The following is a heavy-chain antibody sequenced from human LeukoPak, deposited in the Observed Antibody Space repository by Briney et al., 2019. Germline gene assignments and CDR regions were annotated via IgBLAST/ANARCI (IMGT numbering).Heavy chain of an antibody. CDR3: AKDGGSSSGWYGAFDI. J-gene: IGHJ3*02. Sequence: GGSLRLSCAASGFTFSSHAMSWVRQAPGKGLEWVSTISGSGGSTYYADSVKGRFTISRDNSKNTLYLQMNSLRAEDTAVYYCAKDGGSSSGWYGAFDIWGQGTMVTVSS. D-gene: IGHD6-19*01. V-gene: IGHV3-23*01. CDR2: ISGSGGST. CDR1: GFTFSSHA.